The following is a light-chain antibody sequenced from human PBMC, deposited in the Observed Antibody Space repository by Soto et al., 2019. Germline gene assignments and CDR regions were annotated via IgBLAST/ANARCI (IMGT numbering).Light chain of an antibody. CDR3: QQYNRWPFT. CDR2: GAS. Sequence: EIVMTQSPATLSVSPGERATLSCRASQRVSSNLAWYQQKPGQAPRLLIYGASTRATGITARFSGSGSGTEFTLTISSLQSEDFAVYYCQQYNRWPFTFGPGTRVDI. J-gene: IGKJ3*01. CDR1: QRVSSN. V-gene: IGKV3-15*01.